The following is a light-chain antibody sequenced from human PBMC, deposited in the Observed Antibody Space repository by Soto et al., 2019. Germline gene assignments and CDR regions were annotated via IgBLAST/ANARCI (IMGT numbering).Light chain of an antibody. CDR1: QSISNY. J-gene: IGKJ4*01. CDR3: QRYNSYPLT. V-gene: IGKV1-5*03. CDR2: RAS. Sequence: DNQMTQSPSTLSASVGDRLTITCRASQSISNYWAWYQQKPGKAPKLLLYRASSLESGVPSRFSGSGSGTEFTLTISSLQPDDFATYYCQRYNSYPLTFGGGTKVEIK.